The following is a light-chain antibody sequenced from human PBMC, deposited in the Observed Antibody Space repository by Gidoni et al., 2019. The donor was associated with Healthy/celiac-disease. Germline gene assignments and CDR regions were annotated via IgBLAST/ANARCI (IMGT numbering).Light chain of an antibody. Sequence: DIQVPHSPSSLSASVGDRVTITCRASQHISSYLNWYQQNPGKAPKLLIYYAASLQSGGPSRFSGSGAGTEFTLTISSRQPEDFVTYYCQQRYSTPLFTFGPGTKVEIK. CDR3: QQRYSTPLFT. CDR1: QHISSY. CDR2: YAA. V-gene: IGKV1-39*01. J-gene: IGKJ3*01.